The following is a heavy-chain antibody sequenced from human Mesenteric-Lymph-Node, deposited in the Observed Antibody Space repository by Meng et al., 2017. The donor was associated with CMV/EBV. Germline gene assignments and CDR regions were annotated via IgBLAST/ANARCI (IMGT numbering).Heavy chain of an antibody. V-gene: IGHV4-59*01. J-gene: IGHJ5*02. Sequence: SETLSLTCSVSGGPISTFYWTWIRQPPGKGLEWIGYIYYSGSTNYNPSLKSRVTISVDTSKNQFSLKLSSVTAADTAVYYCARGLDPWGQGTLVTVSS. CDR3: ARGLDP. CDR1: GGPISTFY. CDR2: IYYSGST.